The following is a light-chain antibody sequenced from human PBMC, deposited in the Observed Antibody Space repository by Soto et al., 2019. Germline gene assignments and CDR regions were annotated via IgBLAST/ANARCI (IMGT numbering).Light chain of an antibody. V-gene: IGKV3-15*01. Sequence: ETMMTQSPATLSVSPGERATLSCRASQSINSDLAWYQQKPGQAPRLLIYGASTRATGIPARFSGSGSGTEFTLTLSSLQSEDFAVYYCQQYNNWPLTFGGGTKVEIK. CDR3: QQYNNWPLT. CDR2: GAS. CDR1: QSINSD. J-gene: IGKJ4*01.